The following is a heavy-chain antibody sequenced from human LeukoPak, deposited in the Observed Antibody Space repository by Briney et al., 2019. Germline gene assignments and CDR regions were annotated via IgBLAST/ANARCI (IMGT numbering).Heavy chain of an antibody. CDR1: GFTFSSYA. CDR3: AKMTYGSGSHYFDY. Sequence: PGGSLRLSCAASGFTFSSYAMSWVRQAPGKGLEWASAISGSGGSTYYADSVKGRFTISRDNSKNTLYLQMNSLRAEDTAVYYCAKMTYGSGSHYFDYWGQGTLVTVSS. D-gene: IGHD3-10*01. V-gene: IGHV3-23*01. CDR2: ISGSGGST. J-gene: IGHJ4*02.